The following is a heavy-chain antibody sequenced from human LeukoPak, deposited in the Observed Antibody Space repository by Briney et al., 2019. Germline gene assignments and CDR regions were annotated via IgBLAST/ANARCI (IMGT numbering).Heavy chain of an antibody. CDR1: GFTFSSYS. J-gene: IGHJ4*02. Sequence: GGSLRLSCAASGFTFSSYSMNWVLQAPGKGLEWVSSISSSSSYIYYADSVKGRFTISRDNAKNSLYLQMNSLRAEDTAVYYCAREVEVATRYWGQGTLVTVSS. CDR3: AREVEVATRY. V-gene: IGHV3-21*01. CDR2: ISSSSSYI. D-gene: IGHD5-24*01.